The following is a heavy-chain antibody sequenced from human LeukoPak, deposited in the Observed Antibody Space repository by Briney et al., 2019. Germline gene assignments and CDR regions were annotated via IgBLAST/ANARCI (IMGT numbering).Heavy chain of an antibody. V-gene: IGHV4-38-2*01. J-gene: IGHJ4*02. CDR3: ARAPRDSSSSNYMRRFDY. Sequence: SETLSLTCAVSGYSISSDNTWAWTRQPPGQGLEWPGVIYHSGSTYYNPSLKSRVTMSVDTSKNQFSLKLSSVTAADTAVYYCARAPRDSSSSNYMRRFDYWGRGTLVTVSS. CDR1: GYSISSDNT. CDR2: IYHSGST. D-gene: IGHD3-22*01.